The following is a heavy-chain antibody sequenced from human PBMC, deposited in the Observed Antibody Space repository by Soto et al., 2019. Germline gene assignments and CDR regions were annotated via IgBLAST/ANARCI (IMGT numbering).Heavy chain of an antibody. V-gene: IGHV3-15*01. D-gene: IGHD4-17*01. CDR1: GFAFTNAW. CDR3: TTVAYGEYVSDY. CDR2: IRSQIDGGTT. J-gene: IGHJ4*02. Sequence: EVELVESGGVLVKPGGSLRLSCAASGFAFTNAWMTWVRQAPEKALEWVGRIRSQIDGGTTDYAAPVKGRFTISRDDSKNTLYLQMNSLKTEDTAVYYCTTVAYGEYVSDYWGQGTLVTVSS.